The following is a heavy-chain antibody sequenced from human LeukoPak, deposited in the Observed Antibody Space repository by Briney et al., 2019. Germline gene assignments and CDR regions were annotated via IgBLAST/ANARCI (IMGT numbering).Heavy chain of an antibody. CDR3: ARPRSAAVPFDY. D-gene: IGHD6-13*01. CDR1: GYTFTSYY. V-gene: IGHV1-46*01. Sequence: ASVKVSCKASGYTFTSYYMHWVRQAPGQGLEWMGIINPSGGSTSNAQKFQGRVTMTRDTSTSTVYMELSSLNSEDTAVYYCARPRSAAVPFDYWGQGTLVTVSS. J-gene: IGHJ4*02. CDR2: INPSGGST.